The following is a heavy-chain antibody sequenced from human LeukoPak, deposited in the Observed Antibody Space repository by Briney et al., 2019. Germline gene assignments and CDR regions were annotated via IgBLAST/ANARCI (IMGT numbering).Heavy chain of an antibody. CDR2: INPSGGST. CDR3: AADIAARQYYYYGMDV. Sequence: ASVKVSCKASGYTFTSYYMHWVRQAPGQGLEWMGIINPSGGSTSYAQKFQGRVTMTRDTSTSTVYMELSSLRSEDTAVHYCAADIAARQYYYYGMDVWGQGTTVTVSS. D-gene: IGHD6-6*01. J-gene: IGHJ6*02. V-gene: IGHV1-46*01. CDR1: GYTFTSYY.